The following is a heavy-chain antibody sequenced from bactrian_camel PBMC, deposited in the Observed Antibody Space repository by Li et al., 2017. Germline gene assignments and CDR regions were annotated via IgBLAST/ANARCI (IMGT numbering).Heavy chain of an antibody. Sequence: QVQLVESGGGLVQPGGSLRLSCAASGFTFSSYWMYWVRQVPGKGLEWVSIISSNGGTTYYADSVKGRFTISRDNAENTAHLQMNSLKPEDTAVYYCVRECGSSWYYGMDYWGKGTQVTVS. CDR2: ISSNGGTT. J-gene: IGHJ7*01. V-gene: IGHV3S25*01. D-gene: IGHD6*01. CDR1: GFTFSSYW.